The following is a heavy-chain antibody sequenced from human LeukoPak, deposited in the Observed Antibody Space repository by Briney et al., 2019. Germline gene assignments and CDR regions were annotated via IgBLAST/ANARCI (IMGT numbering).Heavy chain of an antibody. Sequence: SETLSLTCTVSGGSISSYYWSWIRQPPGKGLEWIGYIYYSGSTNYNPSLKSRVTISVDTSKNQFSLKLSSVTAADTAVYYCARSGYYDFWSGYYTQDFDYWGQGTLVTVSS. CDR1: GGSISSYY. D-gene: IGHD3-3*01. CDR2: IYYSGST. V-gene: IGHV4-59*12. CDR3: ARSGYYDFWSGYYTQDFDY. J-gene: IGHJ4*02.